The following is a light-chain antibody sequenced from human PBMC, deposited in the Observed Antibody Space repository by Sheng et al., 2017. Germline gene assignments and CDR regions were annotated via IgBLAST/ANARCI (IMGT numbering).Light chain of an antibody. CDR1: QDISNY. V-gene: IGKV1-33*01. Sequence: DIQMTQSPSSLSASVGDRVTITCQASQDISNYVNWYQQKPGTAPKLLIYDSINLETGVPSRFSGSGSGTDFTLTISSLQTEDFATYYCQQYDDLPRTFGQGTEAGD. J-gene: IGKJ2*01. CDR3: QQYDDLPRT. CDR2: DSI.